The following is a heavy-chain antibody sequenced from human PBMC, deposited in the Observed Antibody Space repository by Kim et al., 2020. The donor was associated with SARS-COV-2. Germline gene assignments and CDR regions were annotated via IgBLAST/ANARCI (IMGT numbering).Heavy chain of an antibody. CDR1: GYTFTSYA. J-gene: IGHJ5*02. Sequence: ASVKVSCKASGYTFTSYAMHWVRQAPGQRLEWMGWINAGNGNTKYSQKFQGRVTITRDTSASTAYMELSSLRSEDTAVYYCARDARPLYDIPGLWWFDPWGQGTLVTVSS. V-gene: IGHV1-3*01. CDR2: INAGNGNT. D-gene: IGHD3-9*01. CDR3: ARDARPLYDIPGLWWFDP.